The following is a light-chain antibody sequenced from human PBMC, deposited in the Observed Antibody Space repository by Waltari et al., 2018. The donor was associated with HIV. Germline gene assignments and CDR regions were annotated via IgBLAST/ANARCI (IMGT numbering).Light chain of an antibody. V-gene: IGLV1-44*01. J-gene: IGLJ3*02. CDR3: ASWDASLNGWV. Sequence: QSVVTQPPSVSGTPGQTVTISCSGSTSHIGIKTVNWYQHLPGTAPKRLIYGNYQRPSGVPDRFSASKSGTSASLAISGLQSEDEADYYCASWDASLNGWVFGGETKLTVL. CDR1: TSHIGIKT. CDR2: GNY.